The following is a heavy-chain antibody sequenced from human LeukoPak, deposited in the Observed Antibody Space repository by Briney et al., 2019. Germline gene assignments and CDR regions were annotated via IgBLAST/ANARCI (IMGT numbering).Heavy chain of an antibody. CDR2: IKQDGSEK. CDR1: GFTFSSYW. J-gene: IGHJ4*02. V-gene: IGHV3-7*01. D-gene: IGHD3-9*01. CDR3: ASSGILTGYPSLFDY. Sequence: GGSLRLSCAASGFTFSSYWMSWVRQAPGKGLEWVANIKQDGSEKYYVDSVKGRFTISRDNAKNSLYLQMNSLRAEDTAVYYCASSGILTGYPSLFDYWGQGTLVTVSS.